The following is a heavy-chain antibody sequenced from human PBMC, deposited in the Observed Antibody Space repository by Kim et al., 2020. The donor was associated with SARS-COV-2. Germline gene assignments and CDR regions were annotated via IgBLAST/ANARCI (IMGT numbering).Heavy chain of an antibody. CDR2: TNEYGSVT. CDR1: GFSFRRYW. J-gene: IGHJ4*02. CDR3: ARDLSGADGY. V-gene: IGHV3-74*01. D-gene: IGHD3-10*01. Sequence: GGSLRLSCAASGFSFRRYWMHWVRRAPGKGLVWVARTNEYGSVTNYADSVKGRFTISRDNAENTLYLQMNSLTVDDTAVYYCARDLSGADGYWGQGTLVTVSS.